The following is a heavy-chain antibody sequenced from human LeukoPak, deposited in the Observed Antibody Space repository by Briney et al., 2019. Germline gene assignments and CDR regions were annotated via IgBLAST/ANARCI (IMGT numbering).Heavy chain of an antibody. CDR3: ASVTVVPAALDY. CDR2: IYHSGST. D-gene: IGHD2-2*01. J-gene: IGHJ4*02. V-gene: IGHV4-38-2*01. Sequence: SETLSLTCAASGYSISSGYYWGWIRQPPGKGLEWIGSIYHSGSTYYNPSLKSRVTISADTSKNQFSLKLSSVTAADTAVYYCASVTVVPAALDYWGQGTLVTVSS. CDR1: GYSISSGYY.